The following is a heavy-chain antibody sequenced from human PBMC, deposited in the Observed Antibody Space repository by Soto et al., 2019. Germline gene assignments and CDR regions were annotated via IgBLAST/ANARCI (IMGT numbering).Heavy chain of an antibody. V-gene: IGHV4-39*01. CDR1: GGSISSSSYY. Sequence: QLQLQESGPGLVKPSETLSLTCTVSGGSISSSSYYWGWIRQPPGKGLEWIGSIYYSGSTYYNPSLKSRVTISVDTSKNQFSLKLSSVTAADTAVYYCARHEGVLERRGVGEFDYWGQGTLVTVSS. J-gene: IGHJ4*02. CDR3: ARHEGVLERRGVGEFDY. CDR2: IYYSGST. D-gene: IGHD1-1*01.